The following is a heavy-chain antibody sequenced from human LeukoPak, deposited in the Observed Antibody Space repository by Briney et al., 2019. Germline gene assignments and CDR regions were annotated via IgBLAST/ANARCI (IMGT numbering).Heavy chain of an antibody. V-gene: IGHV3-30-3*01. J-gene: IGHJ4*02. CDR1: GFTFSSYA. Sequence: GRSLRLSCAASGFTFSSYAMHWVSQAPGKGLEWVAVISYDGSNKYYADSVKGRFTISRDNSKNTLYLQMNSLRAEDTAVYYCARDSGYSGSYYFDYWGQGTLVTVSS. D-gene: IGHD1-26*01. CDR3: ARDSGYSGSYYFDY. CDR2: ISYDGSNK.